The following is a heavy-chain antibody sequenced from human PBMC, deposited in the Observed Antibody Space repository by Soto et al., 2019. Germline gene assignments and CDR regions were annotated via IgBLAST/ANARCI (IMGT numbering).Heavy chain of an antibody. Sequence: QLQLQESGPGLVKPSETLSLTCTVSGGSISSSSYYWGWIRQPPGKGLEWIGSIYYSGSTYYNPSLKSRVTLSVDTSKNQFSLKLSSVTAADTAVYYCARIAVAAWEGEFDYWGQGTLVTVSS. CDR1: GGSISSSSYY. J-gene: IGHJ4*02. V-gene: IGHV4-39*01. CDR2: IYYSGST. CDR3: ARIAVAAWEGEFDY. D-gene: IGHD6-19*01.